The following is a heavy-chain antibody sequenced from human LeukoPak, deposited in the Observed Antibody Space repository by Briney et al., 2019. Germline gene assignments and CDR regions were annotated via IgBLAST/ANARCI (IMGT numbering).Heavy chain of an antibody. CDR3: ATDRAWFDP. D-gene: IGHD3-10*01. J-gene: IGHJ5*02. V-gene: IGHV3-15*01. Sequence: GGSLRLSCAASGITFGTVWMSWFRQAPGKGLEWVGRIKSKIGGATADYAAPVKDRFTISRDDSKNTLYLQMNSLKTEDTAVYYCATDRAWFDPWGQGTLVTVSS. CDR2: IKSKIGGATA. CDR1: GITFGTVW.